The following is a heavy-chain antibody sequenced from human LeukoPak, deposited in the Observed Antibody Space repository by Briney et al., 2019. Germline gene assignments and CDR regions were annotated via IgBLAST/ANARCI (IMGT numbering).Heavy chain of an antibody. D-gene: IGHD3-10*01. CDR1: GASISSGYW. CDR2: IYHSGST. V-gene: IGHV4-4*02. J-gene: IGHJ4*02. Sequence: PSETLSLTCAVSGASISSGYWWSWVRQAPGKGLEWIGVIYHSGSTNHNPSLKSRVTISVDKSKSQFSLNLNSVTAADTAVYYCARDDTGVIRGIRFHYWGQGTLVTVSS. CDR3: ARDDTGVIRGIRFHY.